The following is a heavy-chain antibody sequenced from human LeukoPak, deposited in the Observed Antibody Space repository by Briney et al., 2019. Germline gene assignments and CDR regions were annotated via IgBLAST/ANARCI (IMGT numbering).Heavy chain of an antibody. V-gene: IGHV3-21*01. J-gene: IGHJ3*02. CDR2: ISSSSTYI. CDR3: ARDLHYAFDI. D-gene: IGHD3-10*01. Sequence: GGSLRLSCEASGFSFSTYNMNWVRQAPGKGLDWVSSISSSSTYIYYADSVKGRFTISRDNAKNSLYLQMNSLRAEDTAVYYCARDLHYAFDIWGQGTMVTASS. CDR1: GFSFSTYN.